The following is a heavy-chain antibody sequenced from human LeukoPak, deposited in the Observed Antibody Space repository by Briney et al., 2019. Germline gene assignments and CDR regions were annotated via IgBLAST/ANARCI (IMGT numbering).Heavy chain of an antibody. CDR3: TTERQLVVRANDY. Sequence: GGSLRLSCAASGFTFSNAWMNWVRQAPGKGLEWVGRIKSKTDGGTTDYAAPVKGRFTISRDDSKNTLYLQMNSLKTEDTAVYYCTTERQLVVRANDYWGQGTLVTVSS. J-gene: IGHJ4*02. CDR1: GFTFSNAW. CDR2: IKSKTDGGTT. D-gene: IGHD6-13*01. V-gene: IGHV3-15*07.